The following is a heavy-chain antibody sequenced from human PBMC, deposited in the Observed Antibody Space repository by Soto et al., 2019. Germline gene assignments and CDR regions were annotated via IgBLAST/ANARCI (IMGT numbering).Heavy chain of an antibody. D-gene: IGHD1-26*01. CDR3: ASEVGAQIVDY. V-gene: IGHV1-18*01. Sequence: QVQLVQSGAEVKKPGASVKVSCKASGYTFTSYGISWVRQAPGQGLEWMGWISAYNGNTKYAQKLQGRVSMTTDTATTTADMELRTLRGADTAVYYCASEVGAQIVDYWGQGTLVTVSS. CDR1: GYTFTSYG. CDR2: ISAYNGNT. J-gene: IGHJ4*02.